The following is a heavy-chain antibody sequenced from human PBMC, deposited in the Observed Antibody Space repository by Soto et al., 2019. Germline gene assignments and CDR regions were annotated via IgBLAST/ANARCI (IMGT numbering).Heavy chain of an antibody. CDR3: ARGAVVNFDS. V-gene: IGHV4-30-2*01. D-gene: IGHD3-22*01. CDR1: GGSISSGGSS. J-gene: IGHJ4*02. Sequence: QLQLQESGSGLVKPSQTLSLTCAVSGGSISSGGSSWTWIRQPPGKGLEWIGYIYHSGSTYYNPSLKRRVTISVDRSKTQFSLKLTSVTAADTAVYYCARGAVVNFDSWGQGTLVTVSS. CDR2: IYHSGST.